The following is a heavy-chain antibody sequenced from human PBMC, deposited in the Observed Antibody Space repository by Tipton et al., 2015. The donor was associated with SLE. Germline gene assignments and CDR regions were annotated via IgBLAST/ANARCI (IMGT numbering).Heavy chain of an antibody. CDR2: ISYSGST. J-gene: IGHJ4*02. CDR3: ARGGGDSSSCQDFDH. Sequence: TLSLTCTVSGASISSLYWSWIRQPPGKGLEWIGCISYSGSTNYNPSLRSRVTLSIDTSKNQFSLKVTSVTASDTAVYYCARGGGDSSSCQDFDHWGQGNTVTASS. CDR1: GASISSLY. V-gene: IGHV4-59*11. D-gene: IGHD6-13*01.